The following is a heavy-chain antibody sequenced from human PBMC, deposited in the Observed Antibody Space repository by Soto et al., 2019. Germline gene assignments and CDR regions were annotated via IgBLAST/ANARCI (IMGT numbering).Heavy chain of an antibody. CDR2: ISDDGGNE. V-gene: IGHV3-30*03. CDR1: GFSFSKSD. CDR3: VRGLSHLGSHPSFDN. D-gene: IGHD1-26*01. Sequence: GGSLRLSCAAAGFSFSKSDMHWVRQAPGEGLQWVALISDDGGNEQYGDSVKGRFTISRDNSKNTLFLQMDSLRPEDTAVYFCVRGLSHLGSHPSFDNWGQGSLVTVSS. J-gene: IGHJ4*02.